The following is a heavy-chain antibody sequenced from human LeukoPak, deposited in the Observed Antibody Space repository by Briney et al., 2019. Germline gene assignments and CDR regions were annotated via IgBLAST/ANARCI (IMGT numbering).Heavy chain of an antibody. CDR1: GYTFTGYY. V-gene: IGHV1-2*02. CDR3: ARDRVEAHYYYYYYYMDV. Sequence: ASVKVSCKASGYTFTGYYMHWVRQAPGQGLEWMGWINPNSGGTNYAQKFQGRVTMTRDTSISTAYMELSRLRSDDTAVYYCARDRVEAHYYYYYYYMDVWGKGTTVTVSS. CDR2: INPNSGGT. J-gene: IGHJ6*03. D-gene: IGHD3-10*01.